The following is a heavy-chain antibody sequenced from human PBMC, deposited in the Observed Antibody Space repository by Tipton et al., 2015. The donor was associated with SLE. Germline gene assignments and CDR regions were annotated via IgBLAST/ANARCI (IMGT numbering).Heavy chain of an antibody. CDR1: GGSISSSSYY. Sequence: TLSLTCTVSGGSISSSSYYWSWIRQPAGKGLEWIGRIYIGGNTNYNPSLKSRVTLSVDTSKNQFSLKLSSVTAADTAVYYCARETADILWFGGTGSEYNWFDPWGQGTLVTVSS. V-gene: IGHV4-61*02. J-gene: IGHJ5*02. CDR2: IYIGGNT. D-gene: IGHD3-10*01. CDR3: ARETADILWFGGTGSEYNWFDP.